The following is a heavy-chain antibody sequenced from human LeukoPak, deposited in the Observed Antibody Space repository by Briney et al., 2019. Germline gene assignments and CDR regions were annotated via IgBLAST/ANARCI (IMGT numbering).Heavy chain of an antibody. CDR2: IVANAGTT. CDR1: GFTFSSYW. V-gene: IGHV3-23*01. D-gene: IGHD2-21*01. Sequence: GGSLRLSCTASGFTFSSYWMSWVRQAPGKGLEWVSTIVANAGTTYYADSVKGRFTISRDNSKNTLYLQMNSLRAEDTAVYYCAILAQNGVVVPTWGQGTLVTVSS. CDR3: AILAQNGVVVPT. J-gene: IGHJ5*02.